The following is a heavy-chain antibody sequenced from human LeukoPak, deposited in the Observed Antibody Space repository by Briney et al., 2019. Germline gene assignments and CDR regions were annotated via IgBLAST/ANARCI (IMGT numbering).Heavy chain of an antibody. D-gene: IGHD2-15*01. CDR2: ISSSSSYI. CDR1: GFTFSSYS. CDR3: VRAVVVAASYRFDP. J-gene: IGHJ5*02. V-gene: IGHV3-21*01. Sequence: GGSLRLSCAASGFTFSSYSMNWVRQAPGKGLEWVSSISSSSSYIYYADSVKGRFTISRDNAKNSLYLQMNSLRAEDTAVYYCVRAVVVAASYRFDPWDQGILVTVSS.